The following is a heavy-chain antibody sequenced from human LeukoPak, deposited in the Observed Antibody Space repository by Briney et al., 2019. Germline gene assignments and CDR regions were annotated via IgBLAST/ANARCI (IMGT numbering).Heavy chain of an antibody. CDR2: IFSNDGK. CDR1: GFSLSDARVS. CDR3: ARAYNFWGDYAFDA. V-gene: IGHV2-26*01. J-gene: IGHJ5*01. Sequence: ESGPTLVNPTETLTLTCTVSGFSLSDARVSVAWIRQPPGKALEWLAHIFSNDGKSFGTSLKSRLTISKDTSKSQVVLIMTNMDPADTATHYCARAYNFWGDYAFDAWGQGTLVTVSS. D-gene: IGHD3-3*01.